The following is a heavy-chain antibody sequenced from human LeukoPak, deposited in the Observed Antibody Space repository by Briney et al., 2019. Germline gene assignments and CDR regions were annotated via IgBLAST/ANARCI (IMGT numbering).Heavy chain of an antibody. CDR3: ARGECSGGSCYAHRWFDP. Sequence: ASVKVSCKASGYTFTSYDINGVRQATGQGLEWMGWMNPNSGNTGYAQKFQGRDTMTRNTSISTAYMELSSLRSEDTAVYYCARGECSGGSCYAHRWFDPWGQGTLVSVSS. D-gene: IGHD2-15*01. CDR2: MNPNSGNT. J-gene: IGHJ5*02. V-gene: IGHV1-8*01. CDR1: GYTFTSYD.